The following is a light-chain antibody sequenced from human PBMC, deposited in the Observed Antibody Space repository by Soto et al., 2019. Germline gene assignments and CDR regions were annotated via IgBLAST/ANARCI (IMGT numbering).Light chain of an antibody. CDR2: GAS. CDR3: QQYNNWPPWT. CDR1: QSVSSN. V-gene: IGKV3-15*01. Sequence: EIVMTQSPATLSVSPGERATLSCRASQSVSSNLAWYQQKPGQAPRLLIYGASTRATGIPARFSGSGSGTEFTLTLSSLPAEDFSVYYCQQYNNWPPWTFGQGTKVESK. J-gene: IGKJ1*01.